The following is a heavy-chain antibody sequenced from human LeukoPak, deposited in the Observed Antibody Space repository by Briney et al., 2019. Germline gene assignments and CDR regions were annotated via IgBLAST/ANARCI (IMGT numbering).Heavy chain of an antibody. V-gene: IGHV3-23*01. CDR3: AKRGATTGDFDY. CDR2: ISGSGGDT. J-gene: IGHJ4*02. Sequence: GGSLRLSCAASGFTFSNFLMTWVRQAPGKGPEWVSAISGSGGDTYYADSVKGRFTISRDNSKNTLYLQMNSLRAEDTAVYYCAKRGATTGDFDYWGQGTLVTVSS. D-gene: IGHD1-26*01. CDR1: GFTFSNFL.